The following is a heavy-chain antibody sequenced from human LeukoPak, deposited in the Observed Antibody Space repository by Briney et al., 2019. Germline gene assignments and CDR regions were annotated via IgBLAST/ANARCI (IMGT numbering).Heavy chain of an antibody. V-gene: IGHV3-53*01. CDR1: GFTVSSNY. D-gene: IGHD1-26*01. J-gene: IGHJ4*02. CDR2: IYSGGST. CDR3: ARDCSGSYNY. Sequence: PGGSLRLSCAASGFTVSSNYMSWVRQAPGKGLEWVSVIYSGGSTYYADSVKGRFTISRDNSKNTLYLQMDSLRAEDTAVYYCARDCSGSYNYWGQGTLVTVSS.